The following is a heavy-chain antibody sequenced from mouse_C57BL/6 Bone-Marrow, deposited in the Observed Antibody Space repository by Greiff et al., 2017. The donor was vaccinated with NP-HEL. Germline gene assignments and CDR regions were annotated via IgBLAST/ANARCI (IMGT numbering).Heavy chain of an antibody. J-gene: IGHJ2*01. D-gene: IGHD1-3*01. CDR1: GYTFTSYW. CDR3: AREWLRDY. V-gene: IGHV1-50*01. CDR2: IDPSDSYT. Sequence: QVQLQQSGAELVKPGASVKLSCKASGYTFTSYWMQWVKQRPGQGLEWIGEIDPSDSYTNYNQKFKGKATLTVDTSSSTAYMQLSSLTSEDSAVYYCAREWLRDYWGQGTTLTVSS.